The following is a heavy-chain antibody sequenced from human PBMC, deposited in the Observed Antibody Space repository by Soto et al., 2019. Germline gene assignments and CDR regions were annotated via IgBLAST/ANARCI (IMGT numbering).Heavy chain of an antibody. J-gene: IGHJ4*02. D-gene: IGHD6-6*01. CDR1: GFSLSTSGMC. Sequence: SGPTLVNPTQTLTLTCTFSGFSLSTSGMCVSWIRQPPGKALEWLARIDWDDDKYYSTSLKTRLTISKDTSKNQVVLTMTNMDPVDTATYYCARIHTGIAARTFDYWGQGTLVTVSS. CDR3: ARIHTGIAARTFDY. V-gene: IGHV2-70*11. CDR2: IDWDDDK.